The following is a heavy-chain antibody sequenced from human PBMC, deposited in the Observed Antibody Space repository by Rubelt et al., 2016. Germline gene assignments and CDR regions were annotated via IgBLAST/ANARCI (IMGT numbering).Heavy chain of an antibody. D-gene: IGHD3/OR15-3a*01. CDR1: GGLITAGATY. Sequence: QVQLQESGPGLVKPSQTLSLTCTVSGGLITAGATYWSWVRQHPEKGLEFIGYIYNSGSTYYNPSLKSRVTITIDTSQNRFSLELRSVTAADTAIYYCSRSTYSDVWTGYYLPKYYFDYWGPGRLVTVSS. CDR2: IYNSGST. J-gene: IGHJ4*02. CDR3: SRSTYSDVWTGYYLPKYYFDY. V-gene: IGHV4-31*03.